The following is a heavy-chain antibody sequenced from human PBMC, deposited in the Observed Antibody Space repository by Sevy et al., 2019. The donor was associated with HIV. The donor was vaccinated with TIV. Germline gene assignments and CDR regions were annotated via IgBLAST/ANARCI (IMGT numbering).Heavy chain of an antibody. D-gene: IGHD6-13*01. Sequence: GGSLRLSCAASGFTFSSYWMHWVRQAPGKGLVWVSRVNSDGSSTSYADSAKGRFTISRDNAKNTLYLQMNSLRAEDTAVYYCARGAAAGTFDYWGQGTLVTVSS. CDR1: GFTFSSYW. J-gene: IGHJ4*02. CDR2: VNSDGSST. V-gene: IGHV3-74*01. CDR3: ARGAAAGTFDY.